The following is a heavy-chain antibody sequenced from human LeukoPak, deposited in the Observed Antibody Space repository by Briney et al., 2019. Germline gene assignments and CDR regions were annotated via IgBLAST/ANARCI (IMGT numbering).Heavy chain of an antibody. J-gene: IGHJ4*02. CDR2: ISGTGGST. D-gene: IGHD3-3*01. CDR1: GFTFNNYA. CDR3: AKLYYDFWSGYSGFYFDY. V-gene: IGHV3-23*01. Sequence: GGSLRLSCAASGFTFNNYAMSWVRQAPGKGLERVSAISGTGGSTYYADSVKGRFTISRDNSKNTLYLQMNSLTAEDTAVYYCAKLYYDFWSGYSGFYFDYWGQGTLVTVSS.